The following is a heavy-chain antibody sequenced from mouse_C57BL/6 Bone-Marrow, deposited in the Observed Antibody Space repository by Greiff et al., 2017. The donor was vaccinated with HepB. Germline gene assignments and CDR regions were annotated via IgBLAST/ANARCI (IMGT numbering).Heavy chain of an antibody. CDR2: INPSTGGT. CDR3: ARDDYYGSRTYFDY. D-gene: IGHD1-1*01. Sequence: EVQLQQSGPELVKPGASVKISCKASGYSFTGYYMNWVKQSPEKSLEWIGEINPSTGGTTYNQKFKAKATLTVDKSSSTAYMQLSSLTSEDSAVYFCARDDYYGSRTYFDYWGQGTTLTVSS. V-gene: IGHV1-42*01. CDR1: GYSFTGYY. J-gene: IGHJ2*01.